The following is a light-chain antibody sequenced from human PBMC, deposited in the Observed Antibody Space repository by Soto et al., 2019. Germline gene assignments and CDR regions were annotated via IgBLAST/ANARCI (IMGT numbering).Light chain of an antibody. CDR1: QDISNY. Sequence: DIQMTQSPSSLSASVGDRVTITCRASQDISNYLAWFQQKPGKAPKSLIYAASSVQSGVPSKFSGSGAGTDFILTISSLQTEDCATYYCQQYHSYPRTFGQGTKLEIK. CDR2: AAS. V-gene: IGKV1-16*02. CDR3: QQYHSYPRT. J-gene: IGKJ2*01.